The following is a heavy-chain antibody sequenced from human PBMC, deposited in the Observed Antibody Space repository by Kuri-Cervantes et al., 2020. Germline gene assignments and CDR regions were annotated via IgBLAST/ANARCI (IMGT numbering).Heavy chain of an antibody. CDR1: GYTFTSYD. CDR3: ARRLVIAAAGTRFGY. V-gene: IGHV1-8*01. D-gene: IGHD6-13*01. J-gene: IGHJ4*02. CDR2: MNPNSGNT. Sequence: ASVKVSCKASGYTFTSYDISWVRRATGQGLEWMGWMNPNSGNTGYAQKFQGRVTMTRNTSISTAYMELSSLRSEDTAVYYCARRLVIAAAGTRFGYWGQGTLVTVSS.